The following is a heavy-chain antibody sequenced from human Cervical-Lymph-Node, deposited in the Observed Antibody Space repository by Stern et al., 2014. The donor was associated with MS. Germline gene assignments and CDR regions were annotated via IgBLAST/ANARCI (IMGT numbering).Heavy chain of an antibody. CDR2: ISSGGSYT. J-gene: IGHJ4*02. CDR3: ARGRGGNYRYYFDY. D-gene: IGHD4-23*01. CDR1: GFTFSSYS. Sequence: EVQLVQSGGGLVKPGGSLRLSCAASGFTFSSYSMNWVRQAPGKGLEWVASISSGGSYTYYEDSLKCRFTISRDNAKNSLYLHMNSLRAEDTAVYYCARGRGGNYRYYFDYWGQGTLVTVSS. V-gene: IGHV3-21*01.